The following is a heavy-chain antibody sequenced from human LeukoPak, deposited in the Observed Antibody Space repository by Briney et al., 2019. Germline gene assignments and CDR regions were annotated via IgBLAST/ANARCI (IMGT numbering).Heavy chain of an antibody. CDR2: INQDGSGK. CDR1: GFTFSTYW. J-gene: IGHJ4*02. V-gene: IGHV3-7*05. Sequence: GGSLRLSCAASGFTFSTYWMSWVRQAPGKGLEWVANINQDGSGKYYVDSVKGRFTISRDNAKNSLYLQMNSLRAEDTAVYYCARVRTSVTNHFDYWGQGTKVTVSS. D-gene: IGHD4-11*01. CDR3: ARVRTSVTNHFDY.